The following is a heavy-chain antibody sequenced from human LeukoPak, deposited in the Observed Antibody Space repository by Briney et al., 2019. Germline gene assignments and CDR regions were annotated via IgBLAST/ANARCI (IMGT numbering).Heavy chain of an antibody. CDR2: INWNGGST. J-gene: IGHJ5*02. D-gene: IGHD3-10*01. CDR3: AKPGIYGSGSYEANWCEP. CDR1: GFTFDDYV. Sequence: PGGSLRLSCAASGFTFDDYVMSWVRQAPGKGLEWVCGINWNGGSTGYADSGKGRFTISRNNPKKTLYLQMNSLRAEDTGVYYCAKPGIYGSGSYEANWCEPWGQGTLVSVSS. V-gene: IGHV3-20*04.